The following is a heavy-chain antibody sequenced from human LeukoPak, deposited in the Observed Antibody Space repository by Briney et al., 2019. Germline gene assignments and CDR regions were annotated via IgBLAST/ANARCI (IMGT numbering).Heavy chain of an antibody. D-gene: IGHD3-22*01. CDR1: GGSISSYY. V-gene: IGHV4-59*01. CDR3: GGIQYYDSSGYDY. Sequence: PSETLSLTCTVSGGSISSYYWSWIRQPPGKGLEWIGYIYYSGRTNYNPSLTSRVTISVDTSKNQFSLKLSSVTAAETGVYFCGGIQYYDSSGYDYWGQGTLVTVSS. J-gene: IGHJ4*02. CDR2: IYYSGRT.